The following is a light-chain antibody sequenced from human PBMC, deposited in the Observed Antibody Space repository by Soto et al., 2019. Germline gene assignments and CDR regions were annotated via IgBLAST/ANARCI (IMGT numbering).Light chain of an antibody. V-gene: IGKV1-27*01. CDR3: QKYYSAPIT. Sequence: DIQMTQSPSSLSASVGDRVTITCRGSQGITNYLAWYQQKPGKVPKLLIYGASTLQSGVPSRFSGSGSGTDFTLTISSLQPEDVATYYCQKYYSAPITFGQGTRLEIK. CDR1: QGITNY. CDR2: GAS. J-gene: IGKJ5*01.